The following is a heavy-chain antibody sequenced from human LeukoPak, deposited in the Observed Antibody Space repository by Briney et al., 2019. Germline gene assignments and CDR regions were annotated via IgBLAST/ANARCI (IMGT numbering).Heavy chain of an antibody. Sequence: PGRSLRLSCAASGFTFSSYGMHWVRQAPGKGLEWVAVISYDGSNKYYADSVKGRFTISRDNAKNSLYLQMNSLRAEDTAVYYCARGHSSSWYGFDYWGQGTLVTVSS. V-gene: IGHV3-30*03. CDR2: ISYDGSNK. CDR1: GFTFSSYG. CDR3: ARGHSSSWYGFDY. D-gene: IGHD6-13*01. J-gene: IGHJ4*02.